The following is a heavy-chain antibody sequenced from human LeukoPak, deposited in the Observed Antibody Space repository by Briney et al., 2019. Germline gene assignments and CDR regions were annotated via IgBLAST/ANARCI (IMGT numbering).Heavy chain of an antibody. D-gene: IGHD2-2*01. CDR2: ISYDGSNE. CDR1: GFTFSNYG. J-gene: IGHJ4*02. V-gene: IGHV3-30*18. Sequence: GRSLRLSCTPSGFTFSNYGMHWVRQATGKGLEWVAVISYDGSNEYYVDSVKGRFTITRDNSKNTLYLQMNSLRAEDTAVYYWAKGLGYCSSISCSFYFDYWGQGTLVTVSS. CDR3: AKGLGYCSSISCSFYFDY.